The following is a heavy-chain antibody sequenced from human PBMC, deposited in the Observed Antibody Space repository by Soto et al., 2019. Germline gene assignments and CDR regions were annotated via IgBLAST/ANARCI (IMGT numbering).Heavy chain of an antibody. V-gene: IGHV4-61*08. CDR2: VYYRGST. Sequence: ASETLSLTCTVSGVSVSSGDYYWSWIRQPPGKGLEWIGYVYYRGSTNYNPSLKSRVTISEDTSKNQFSLNLRSVTAADTALYYCARDDPLMVGGEYFQYWGQGILVTVSS. CDR1: GVSVSSGDYY. D-gene: IGHD1-26*01. CDR3: ARDDPLMVGGEYFQY. J-gene: IGHJ1*01.